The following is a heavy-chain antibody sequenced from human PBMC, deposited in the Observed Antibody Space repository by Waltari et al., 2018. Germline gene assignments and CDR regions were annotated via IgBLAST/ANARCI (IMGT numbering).Heavy chain of an antibody. CDR1: GFTFSSYA. CDR3: AKDRNIVVVPAAPTSAFDL. D-gene: IGHD2-2*01. V-gene: IGHV3-23*01. J-gene: IGHJ2*01. Sequence: EVQLLESGGGLVQPGGSLRLSCAASGFTFSSYAMSWVRQAPGKGLEWVSAISGSGGCTYYADSGKGRFTISRDNSKNTLYLQMNSLRAEDTAVYYCAKDRNIVVVPAAPTSAFDLWGRGTLVTVSS. CDR2: ISGSGGCT.